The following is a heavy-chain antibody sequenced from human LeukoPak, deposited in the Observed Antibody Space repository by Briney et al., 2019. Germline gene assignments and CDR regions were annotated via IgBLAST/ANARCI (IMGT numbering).Heavy chain of an antibody. D-gene: IGHD6-19*01. CDR2: MNPNSGGT. V-gene: IGHV1-2*02. J-gene: IGHJ4*02. Sequence: ASVKVSCKASGYTFTSYDINWVRQATGQGLEWMGWMNPNSGGTNYAQKFQGRVTMTRDTSISTAYMELSRLKSDDTAVYYCARDSSGWNHDYWGQGTLVTVSS. CDR3: ARDSSGWNHDY. CDR1: GYTFTSYD.